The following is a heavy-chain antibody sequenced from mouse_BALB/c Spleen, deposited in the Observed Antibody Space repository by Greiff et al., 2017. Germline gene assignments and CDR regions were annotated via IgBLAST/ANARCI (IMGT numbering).Heavy chain of an antibody. CDR3: SGDYGSSYLYAIDY. V-gene: IGHV3-8*02. CDR2: ISYSGST. D-gene: IGHD1-1*01. Sequence: EVMLVESGPSLVKPSQTLSLTCSVTGDSITSGYWNWIRKFPGNKLEYMGYISYSGSTYYNPSLKSRISITRDTSKNQYYLQLNSVTTEDTATYYCSGDYGSSYLYAIDYWGQGTSVTVSS. CDR1: GDSITSGY. J-gene: IGHJ4*01.